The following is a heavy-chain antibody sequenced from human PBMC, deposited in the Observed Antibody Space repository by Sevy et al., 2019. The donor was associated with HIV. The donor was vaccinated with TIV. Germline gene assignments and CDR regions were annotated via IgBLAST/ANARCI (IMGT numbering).Heavy chain of an antibody. Sequence: GGSLRLSCAASGFTFSSYSMNWVRQAPGKGLEWVSSIISSSSYIYYADSVKGRFTISRDNAKNSLYLQMNRLRAEDTAVYYCARDKIAVAGQVYYFDYWGQGTLVTVSS. J-gene: IGHJ4*02. CDR2: IISSSSYI. CDR1: GFTFSSYS. CDR3: ARDKIAVAGQVYYFDY. D-gene: IGHD6-19*01. V-gene: IGHV3-21*01.